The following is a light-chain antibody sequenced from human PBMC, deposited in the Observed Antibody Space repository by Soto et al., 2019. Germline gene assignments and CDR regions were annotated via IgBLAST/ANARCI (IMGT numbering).Light chain of an antibody. Sequence: QSVLTQPASGSSSPGQSISISCSGTSSHIGAYDYVSWYHQHPGRAPKLIIYEVSHRFSGLSYRFSGSKSGNTASLTISGLQAEDEGDYYCTSFAPGRVYVFGSGTKVTV. V-gene: IGLV2-14*03. J-gene: IGLJ1*01. CDR2: EVS. CDR1: SSHIGAYDY. CDR3: TSFAPGRVYV.